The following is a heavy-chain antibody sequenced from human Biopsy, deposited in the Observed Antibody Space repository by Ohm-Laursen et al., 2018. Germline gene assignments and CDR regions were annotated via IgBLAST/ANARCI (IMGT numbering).Heavy chain of an antibody. CDR3: ASRPNCGGDCSSGFDY. CDR1: GFTFNRSA. D-gene: IGHD2-21*02. CDR2: IVVGGSNT. J-gene: IGHJ4*02. V-gene: IGHV1-58*02. Sequence: VASVKVSCNASGFTFNRSAMQWVRQARGQRLEWIGWIVVGGSNTNCAQKFQERVTITRDMSTSTAYMELSSLRSEDTAVYYCASRPNCGGDCSSGFDYWGQGTLVTVSS.